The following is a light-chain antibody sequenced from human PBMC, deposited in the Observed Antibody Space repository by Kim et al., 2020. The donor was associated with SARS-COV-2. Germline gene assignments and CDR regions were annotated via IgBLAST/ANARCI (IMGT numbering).Light chain of an antibody. CDR2: EVS. V-gene: IGLV2-23*02. CDR1: SSDFGIYNL. CDR3: CSYAGSSTSVV. Sequence: HSFTISCTGTSSDFGIYNLVSWYQQHPGKAPKLMIYEVSKRPSGVSNRLSGSKSGNTASLTISGLQAEDEADYYCCSYAGSSTSVVFGGGTQLTVL. J-gene: IGLJ2*01.